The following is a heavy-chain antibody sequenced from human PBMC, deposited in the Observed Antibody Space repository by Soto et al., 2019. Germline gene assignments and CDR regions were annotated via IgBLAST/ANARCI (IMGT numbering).Heavy chain of an antibody. CDR3: ARDQEVPGSGSPVIDY. J-gene: IGHJ4*02. CDR2: ISAYNGNT. V-gene: IGHV1-18*01. D-gene: IGHD3-10*01. Sequence: QVQLVQSGAEVKKPGASVKVSCKASGYTFTSYGISWVRQAPGQGLEWMGWISAYNGNTNYAQKLQGRVTTTTDTSTSTAYMELRSLRSDDTAVYYCARDQEVPGSGSPVIDYWGQGTLVTVSS. CDR1: GYTFTSYG.